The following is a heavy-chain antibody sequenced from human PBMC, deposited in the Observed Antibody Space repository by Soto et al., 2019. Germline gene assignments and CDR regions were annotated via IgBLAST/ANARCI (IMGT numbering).Heavy chain of an antibody. CDR1: GFTFSSYA. Sequence: GGSLRLSCAASGFTFSSYAMHWVRQAPGKGLEWVAVISYDGSNKYYADSVKGRFTISRDNSKNTLYLQMNSLRAEDTAVYYCARDHYDILTGFSRYFDYWGQGTLVTVSS. V-gene: IGHV3-30-3*01. CDR3: ARDHYDILTGFSRYFDY. CDR2: ISYDGSNK. J-gene: IGHJ4*02. D-gene: IGHD3-9*01.